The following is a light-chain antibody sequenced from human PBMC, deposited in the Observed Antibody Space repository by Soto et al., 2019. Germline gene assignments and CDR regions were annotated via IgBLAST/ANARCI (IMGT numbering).Light chain of an antibody. Sequence: EIVLTQSPGTLSLSPGERATLSCRASQSVSSNYLAWYQQKPGQAPRLLIYGASSRATGIPDRFSGSGSGTGFSGTMRRVEPEGLAGCRCRQYGSGPLTFGGGTEVEIK. CDR1: QSVSSNY. CDR3: RQYGSGPLT. V-gene: IGKV3-20*01. J-gene: IGKJ4*01. CDR2: GAS.